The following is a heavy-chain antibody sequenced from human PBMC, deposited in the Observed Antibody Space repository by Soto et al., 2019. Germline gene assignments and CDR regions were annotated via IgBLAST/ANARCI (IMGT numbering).Heavy chain of an antibody. V-gene: IGHV1-69*02. CDR3: AIGYCSGGSCSDAFDI. D-gene: IGHD2-15*01. Sequence: ASVKVSCKASGGTFSSYTISWVRQAPGQGLEWMGRIIPILGIANYAQKFQGRVTITADKSTSTAYMELSSLRSEDTAVYYCAIGYCSGGSCSDAFDIWGQGTMVTVS. J-gene: IGHJ3*02. CDR2: IIPILGIA. CDR1: GGTFSSYT.